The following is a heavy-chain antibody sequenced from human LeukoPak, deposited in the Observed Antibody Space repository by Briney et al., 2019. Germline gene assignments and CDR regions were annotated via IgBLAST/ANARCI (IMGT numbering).Heavy chain of an antibody. CDR2: INPNSGDT. Sequence: ASVKVSYKTSGYTFTGYHMHWVRQAPGQGLEWMGRINPNSGDTNYAQKFQGRVTMTRDTSISTAYMELSRLTSDDTAMYYCARDYCCSTSCLFDYWGQGTLVTVSS. V-gene: IGHV1-2*06. CDR1: GYTFTGYH. CDR3: ARDYCCSTSCLFDY. J-gene: IGHJ4*02. D-gene: IGHD2-2*01.